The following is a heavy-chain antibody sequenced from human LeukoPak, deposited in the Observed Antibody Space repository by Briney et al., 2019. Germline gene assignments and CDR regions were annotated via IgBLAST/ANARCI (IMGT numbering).Heavy chain of an antibody. CDR3: ARDPGYSYAMDS. J-gene: IGHJ4*02. Sequence: PGGSLRLSCAASGFTFSSYSVNWVRQAPGKGLEWISYISHGSIRIFYADFVEGRFTVSRDDAKNALYLQMNSLRVEDTAVYYCARDPGYSYAMDSWGQGTLVIVSS. CDR2: ISHGSIRI. CDR1: GFTFSSYS. V-gene: IGHV3-48*01. D-gene: IGHD5-18*01.